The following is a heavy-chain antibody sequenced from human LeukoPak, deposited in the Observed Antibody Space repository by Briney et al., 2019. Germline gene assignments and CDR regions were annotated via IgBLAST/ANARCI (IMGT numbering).Heavy chain of an antibody. CDR1: GFPFSGDW. V-gene: IGHV3-7*01. Sequence: PGGSLRLSCAASGFPFSGDWMTWVRQAPGKGLEWVANVKQDGSERYYGDSVKGRFTISRDNAKNSLYLQMSSLRAEDTAIYYCARDVPLMGASKTRYFDYWGQGTLVTVSS. D-gene: IGHD1-26*01. CDR3: ARDVPLMGASKTRYFDY. J-gene: IGHJ4*02. CDR2: VKQDGSER.